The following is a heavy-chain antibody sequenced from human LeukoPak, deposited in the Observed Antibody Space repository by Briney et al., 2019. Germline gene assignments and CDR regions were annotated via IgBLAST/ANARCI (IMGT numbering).Heavy chain of an antibody. D-gene: IGHD4-23*01. J-gene: IGHJ6*02. CDR2: ISSSSSYI. Sequence: GGCLSLSCAASGFTFSSYIMNWVRQAPGKGLEWVSSISSSSSYIYYADSVKGRFTISRDNAKNSLYLQMNSLRAEDTAVYYCARERGNFYYYYGIDIWGQGTTVTVSS. CDR3: ARERGNFYYYYGIDI. CDR1: GFTFSSYI. V-gene: IGHV3-21*01.